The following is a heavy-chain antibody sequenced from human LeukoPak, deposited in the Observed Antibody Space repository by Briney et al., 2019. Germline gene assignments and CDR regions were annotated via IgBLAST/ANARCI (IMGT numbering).Heavy chain of an antibody. J-gene: IGHJ5*02. CDR3: ARDKGSSWGKYNWFDP. Sequence: ASVKVSCKASGYTFTSYGISWVRQAPGQGLEWMGWISAYNGNTNYAQKLQGRVTMTTDTSTSTAYMELRSLRSDGTAVYYCARDKGSSWGKYNWFDPWGQGTLVTVSS. V-gene: IGHV1-18*01. CDR2: ISAYNGNT. CDR1: GYTFTSYG. D-gene: IGHD6-13*01.